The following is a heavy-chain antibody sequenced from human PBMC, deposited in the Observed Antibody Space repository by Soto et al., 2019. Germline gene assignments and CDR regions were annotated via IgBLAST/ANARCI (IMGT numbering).Heavy chain of an antibody. CDR3: ARDSRSGYYLEY. Sequence: QLQLREPGSGLVKPSQTLSLTCTVSGDSISSGGYSWNWIRQPPGKGLEWIGYIYHSGGTDYNPSLKSRVTITVDSSNNQFSLKLRSVTAADTAVYYCARDSRSGYYLEYWGQGTLVTVSS. V-gene: IGHV4-30-2*01. J-gene: IGHJ4*02. D-gene: IGHD3-22*01. CDR1: GDSISSGGYS. CDR2: IYHSGGT.